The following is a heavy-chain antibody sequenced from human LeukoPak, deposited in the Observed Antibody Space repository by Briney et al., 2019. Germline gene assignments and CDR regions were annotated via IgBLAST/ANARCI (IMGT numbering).Heavy chain of an antibody. J-gene: IGHJ3*02. CDR2: ISGSGGST. V-gene: IGHV3-23*01. Sequence: GGSLRLSCAASGFTFSSYGMSWVRQAPGKGLEWVSAISGSGGSTYYADSVKGRFTISRDNSKNTLYLQMNSLRAEDTAVYYCVTKGVFDAWAFDIWGQGTMVTVSS. CDR3: VTKGVFDAWAFDI. CDR1: GFTFSSYG. D-gene: IGHD3-16*01.